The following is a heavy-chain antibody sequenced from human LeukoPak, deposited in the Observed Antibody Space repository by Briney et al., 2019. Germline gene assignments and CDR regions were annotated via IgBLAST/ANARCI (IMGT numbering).Heavy chain of an antibody. Sequence: SETLSLTCTVSGGSISSSSYYWGWIRQPPGKGLEWIGSIYYSGSTYYNPSLKSRVTISVDTSKNQFSLKLSSVTAADTAVYYCARGSAFDIWGQGTMVTVSS. CDR1: GGSISSSSYY. J-gene: IGHJ3*02. CDR3: ARGSAFDI. V-gene: IGHV4-39*07. CDR2: IYYSGST.